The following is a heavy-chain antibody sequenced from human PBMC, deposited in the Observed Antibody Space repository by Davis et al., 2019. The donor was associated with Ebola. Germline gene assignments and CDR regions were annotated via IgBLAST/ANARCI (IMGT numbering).Heavy chain of an antibody. CDR3: ASEGGDGYNSGYFDL. CDR2: NIPIFGTA. V-gene: IGHV1-69*06. Sequence: SVQVSCKASGGFFFSYALSWVRQPPGQGLEGMGGNIPIFGTANYAQKFQGRVTITADKSTSTAYMELSSLRSEDTAVYYCASEGGDGYNSGYFDLWGHGTLVTVSS. J-gene: IGHJ2*01. CDR1: GGFFFSYA. D-gene: IGHD5-24*01.